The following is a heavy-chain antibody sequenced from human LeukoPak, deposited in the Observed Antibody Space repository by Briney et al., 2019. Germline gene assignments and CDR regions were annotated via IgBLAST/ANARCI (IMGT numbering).Heavy chain of an antibody. CDR3: ARGGYFNWFDP. CDR2: IYYSGST. Sequence: SETLSLTCAVYGGSFSGYYWSWIRQPPGKGLEWIGYIYYSGSTNYNPSLKSRVTISVDTSKNQFSLKLSSVTAADTAVYYCARGGYFNWFDPWGQGTLVTVPS. CDR1: GGSFSGYY. D-gene: IGHD1-26*01. J-gene: IGHJ5*02. V-gene: IGHV4-59*01.